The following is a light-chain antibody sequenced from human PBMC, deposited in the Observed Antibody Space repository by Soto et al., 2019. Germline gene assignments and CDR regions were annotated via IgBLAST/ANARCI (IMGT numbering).Light chain of an antibody. CDR1: QPISRS. CDR2: AAS. CDR3: QQTYSAPLIT. Sequence: DIQMTQSPSSLSASVGDRVTITCRASQPISRSVHWYQQKPGTAPKILIYAASTLQTVVPSRFSCSGSGTDLTLTISSLQPEDFATYYCQQTYSAPLITFGPGTKVDI. V-gene: IGKV1-39*01. J-gene: IGKJ3*01.